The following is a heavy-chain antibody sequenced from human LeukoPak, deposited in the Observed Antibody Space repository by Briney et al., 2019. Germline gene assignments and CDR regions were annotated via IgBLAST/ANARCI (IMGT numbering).Heavy chain of an antibody. CDR3: ARGKVVAGTPGQNSWDY. D-gene: IGHD6-19*01. Sequence: SETLSLTCTVSGGSISTYYWNWIRQPAGKGLEWIGRIHTSGSTNYNPSLKSRVTVSVDTSKNQFSLKLSSVTAADTAVYYCARGKVVAGTPGQNSWDYWGQGTLVTVSS. CDR2: IHTSGST. J-gene: IGHJ4*02. V-gene: IGHV4-4*07. CDR1: GGSISTYY.